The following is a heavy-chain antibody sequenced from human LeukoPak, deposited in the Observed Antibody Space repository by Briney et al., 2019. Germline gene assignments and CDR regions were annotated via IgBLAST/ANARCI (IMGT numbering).Heavy chain of an antibody. CDR2: IYYSGST. D-gene: IGHD3-10*01. Sequence: PSQTLSLTCTVSGGSISSSSYYWGWIRQPPGKGLEWIGSIYYSGSTYYNPSLKSRVTISVDTSKNQFSLKLSSVTAADTAVYYCARAHDMVRGVITPPWGYYYYYMDVWGKGTTVTVSS. CDR3: ARAHDMVRGVITPPWGYYYYYMDV. V-gene: IGHV4-39*07. CDR1: GGSISSSSYY. J-gene: IGHJ6*03.